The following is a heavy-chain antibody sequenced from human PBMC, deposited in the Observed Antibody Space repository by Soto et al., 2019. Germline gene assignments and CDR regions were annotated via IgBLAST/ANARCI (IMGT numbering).Heavy chain of an antibody. CDR2: INANNSNT. V-gene: IGHV1-8*02. CDR3: ARGAPPADDAFDI. CDR1: GYTFTSYD. Sequence: ASVKVSCKASGYTFTSYDSTWVRQAPGQGLERMGWINANNSNTGYAQKFQGRVTMTRNTSISTAYMELSSLRSEDTAVYYCARGAPPADDAFDIWGQGTMVTVSS. J-gene: IGHJ3*02.